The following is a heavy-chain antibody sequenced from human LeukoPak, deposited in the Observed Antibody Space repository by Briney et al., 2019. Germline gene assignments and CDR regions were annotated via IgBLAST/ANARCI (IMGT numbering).Heavy chain of an antibody. V-gene: IGHV3-11*04. CDR2: ISSSGSTI. CDR1: GFTFSNAW. Sequence: GGSLRLSCAASGFTFSNAWMSWVRQAPGKGLEWVSHISSSGSTIYYADSVKGRFTISRDNAKNSLYLQMNSLRAEDTAVYYCARDRMGYYFDYWGQGTLVTVSS. CDR3: ARDRMGYYFDY. D-gene: IGHD2-8*01. J-gene: IGHJ4*02.